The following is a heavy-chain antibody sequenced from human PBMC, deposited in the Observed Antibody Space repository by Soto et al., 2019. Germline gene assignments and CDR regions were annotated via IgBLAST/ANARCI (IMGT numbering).Heavy chain of an antibody. J-gene: IGHJ4*02. CDR1: GFDFSGYA. CDR2: ITGGGTSI. Sequence: HPGGYLRLSCAASGFDFSGYAMSWVRQAPGKGLQWVSVITGGGTSIYYAASVKGRFSIARDKSSNTLVLHMSSLRAEDTALYYWAKHQYTFAHNIYHGGQGTQFPVSS. V-gene: IGHV3-23*01. CDR3: AKHQYTFAHNIYH. D-gene: IGHD1-20*01.